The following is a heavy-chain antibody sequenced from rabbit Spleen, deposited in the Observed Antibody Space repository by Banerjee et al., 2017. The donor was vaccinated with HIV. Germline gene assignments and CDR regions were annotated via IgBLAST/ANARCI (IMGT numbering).Heavy chain of an antibody. V-gene: IGHV1S40*01. Sequence: QSVEESGGGLVKPGASLTLTCKASGFSFNSGYDMCWVGRAPGKGLEWIACIYAGSSGSTYSATWAKGRFTISKTSSTTVTLQMTSLTAADTATYFCARDLAGVIGWNFGWWGQGTLVPVS. CDR3: ARDLAGVIGWNFGW. CDR2: IYAGSSGST. D-gene: IGHD4-1*01. J-gene: IGHJ3*01. CDR1: GFSFNSGYD.